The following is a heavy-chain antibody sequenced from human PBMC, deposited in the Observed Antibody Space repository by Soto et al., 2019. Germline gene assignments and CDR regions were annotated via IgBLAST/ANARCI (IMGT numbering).Heavy chain of an antibody. D-gene: IGHD5-18*01. J-gene: IGHJ6*02. V-gene: IGHV3-21*01. CDR2: ISSSSSYI. CDR3: AREDLRGYSYGTYYYYGMDV. Sequence: EVQLVESGGGLVKPGGPLRLSCEASGFTFSSYSMNWVRRAPGKGLEWVSSISSSSSYIYYADSVKGRFTISRDNAKNSLYLQMNSLRAEDTAVYYCAREDLRGYSYGTYYYYGMDVWGQGTTVTVSS. CDR1: GFTFSSYS.